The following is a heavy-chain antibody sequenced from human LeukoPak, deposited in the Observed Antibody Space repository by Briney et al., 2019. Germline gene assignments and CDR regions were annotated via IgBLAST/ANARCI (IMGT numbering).Heavy chain of an antibody. V-gene: IGHV3-7*03. D-gene: IGHD1-26*01. CDR3: AKLREWELPDLFDY. Sequence: PGGSLRLSCAASGFTFSSYSMNWVRQAPGKGLEWVANIKQDGSEKYYVDSVKGRFTISRDNAKNSLYLQMNSLRAEDTAVYYCAKLREWELPDLFDYWGQGTLVTVSS. CDR1: GFTFSSYS. CDR2: IKQDGSEK. J-gene: IGHJ4*02.